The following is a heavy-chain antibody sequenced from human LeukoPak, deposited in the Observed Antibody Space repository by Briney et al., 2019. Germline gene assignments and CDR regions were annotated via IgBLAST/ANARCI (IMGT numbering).Heavy chain of an antibody. D-gene: IGHD4-17*01. V-gene: IGHV3-30-3*01. Sequence: GGSLRLSCAASGFTFSSYAMHWVRQAPGKGLEWVAVISYDGSNKYYADSVKGRFTISRDNSKSTLYLQMNSLRAEDTAVYYCARSMRVTIGANWYFDLWGRGTLVTVSS. CDR3: ARSMRVTIGANWYFDL. CDR2: ISYDGSNK. CDR1: GFTFSSYA. J-gene: IGHJ2*01.